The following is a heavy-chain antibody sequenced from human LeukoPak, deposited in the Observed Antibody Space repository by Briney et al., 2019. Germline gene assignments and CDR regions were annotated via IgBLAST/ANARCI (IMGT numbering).Heavy chain of an antibody. CDR3: ATRFGGTAD. CDR1: GYTLTELS. D-gene: IGHD3-10*01. Sequence: ASVTVSCTVSGYTLTELSMHWVRQAPGKGLEWMGGFDPEDGETIYAQKFQGRVTMTEDTFTDTAYMELSSLRSEDTAVYYCATRFGGTADWGQGTLVTVSS. V-gene: IGHV1-24*01. CDR2: FDPEDGET. J-gene: IGHJ4*02.